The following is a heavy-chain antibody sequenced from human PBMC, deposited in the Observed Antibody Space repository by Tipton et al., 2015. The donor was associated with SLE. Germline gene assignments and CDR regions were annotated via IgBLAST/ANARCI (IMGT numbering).Heavy chain of an antibody. V-gene: IGHV1-69*04. CDR2: IIPILGIA. Sequence: QSGAEVKKPGSSVKVSCKASGGTFSSYTISWVRQAPGQGLEWMGRIIPILGIANYAQKFQGRVTITADKSTSTAYMELSSLRSEDTAVYYCARVSAYSSSHDAFDIWGQGTMVTVSS. CDR3: ARVSAYSSSHDAFDI. CDR1: GGTFSSYT. D-gene: IGHD6-13*01. J-gene: IGHJ3*02.